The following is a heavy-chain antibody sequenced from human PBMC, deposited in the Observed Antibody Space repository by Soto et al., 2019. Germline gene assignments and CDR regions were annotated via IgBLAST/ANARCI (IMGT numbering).Heavy chain of an antibody. CDR1: GFTVSSNY. V-gene: IGHV3-53*04. CDR2: IYSGGST. Sequence: GGSLRLSCAASGFTVSSNYMSWVRQAPGKGLEWVSVIYSGGSTYYADSVKGRFTISRHNSKNTLYLQMNSLRAEDTAVYYCARVDTTVTGYGIYYYYMDVWGKGTTVTVSS. J-gene: IGHJ6*03. D-gene: IGHD4-4*01. CDR3: ARVDTTVTGYGIYYYYMDV.